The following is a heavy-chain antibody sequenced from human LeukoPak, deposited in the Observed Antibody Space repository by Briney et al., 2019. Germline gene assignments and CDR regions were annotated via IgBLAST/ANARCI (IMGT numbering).Heavy chain of an antibody. CDR1: GYTFTGYY. Sequence: GASVKVSCKASGYTFTGYYMHWVRQAPGQGLEWMGWINPNSGGTNYAQKFQGRVTMTRDTSISTAYMELSRLRSDDTAVYYCARDIPQLVTARSDYWGQGTLVTVSS. CDR3: ARDIPQLVTARSDY. CDR2: INPNSGGT. J-gene: IGHJ4*02. V-gene: IGHV1-2*02. D-gene: IGHD6-13*01.